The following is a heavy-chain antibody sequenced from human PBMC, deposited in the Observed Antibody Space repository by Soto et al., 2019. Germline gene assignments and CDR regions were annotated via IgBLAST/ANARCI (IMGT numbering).Heavy chain of an antibody. CDR3: TKEYIVGTTWGYFES. CDR2: ISGSGGRV. CDR1: GFSFGTYV. Sequence: EVQLLESGGGMVEPRGSLTLSCAASGFSFGTYVMNWVRQAPGKGLEWVSGISGSGGRVYSADSVKGRFTISRDNSRNTLYLQMNSLRAEDTAIYYCTKEYIVGTTWGYFESWGQGALVIVSS. D-gene: IGHD1-1*01. V-gene: IGHV3-23*01. J-gene: IGHJ4*02.